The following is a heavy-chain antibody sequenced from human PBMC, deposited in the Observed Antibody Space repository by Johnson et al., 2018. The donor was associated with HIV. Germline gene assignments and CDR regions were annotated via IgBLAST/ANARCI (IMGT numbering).Heavy chain of an antibody. V-gene: IGHV3-30*04. J-gene: IGHJ3*02. CDR3: ANSYSSSSGNNDYAFDI. D-gene: IGHD6-6*01. CDR2: ISYDGSNK. Sequence: QVQLVESGGGVVQPGRSLRLSCAASGFTFSSYAMHWVRQAPGKGLEWVAVISYDGSNKYYADSVKGRFTISRDNSKNTLYLQMNSRRAEDTAGYYCANSYSSSSGNNDYAFDIWGQGAMVTVSS. CDR1: GFTFSSYA.